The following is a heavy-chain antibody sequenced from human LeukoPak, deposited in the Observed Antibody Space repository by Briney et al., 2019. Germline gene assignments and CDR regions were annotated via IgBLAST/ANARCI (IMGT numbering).Heavy chain of an antibody. CDR2: IYAGNSDA. D-gene: IGHD5-24*01. CDR1: GYPFTTSW. Sequence: GESLKISCQGFGYPFTTSWIGWVRQLPGKGLEWTAIIYAGNSDAKYSPSFQGQVSISTDRSISTAYLHWSSLKASDTAIYYCAIINHPDGRVYWGQGTLVTVSS. CDR3: AIINHPDGRVY. V-gene: IGHV5-51*01. J-gene: IGHJ4*02.